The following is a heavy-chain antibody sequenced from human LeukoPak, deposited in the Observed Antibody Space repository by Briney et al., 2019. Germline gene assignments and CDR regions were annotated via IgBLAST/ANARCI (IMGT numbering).Heavy chain of an antibody. V-gene: IGHV4-31*03. CDR3: ASVGYVFSGIDY. Sequence: SETLSLTCTVSGGSISSGGYYWSWIRQHPGKGLEGIGYIYYSGSTYYNPSLKSRVTISVDTSKNQFSLKLSSVTAADTAVYYCASVGYVFSGIDYWGQGTLVTVSS. CDR2: IYYSGST. D-gene: IGHD3-3*01. CDR1: GGSISSGGYY. J-gene: IGHJ4*02.